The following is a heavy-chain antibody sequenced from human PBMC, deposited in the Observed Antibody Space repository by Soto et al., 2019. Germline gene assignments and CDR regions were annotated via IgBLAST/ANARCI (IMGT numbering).Heavy chain of an antibody. CDR3: ARETVAATLEGDYYYYYMDV. V-gene: IGHV1-46*03. CDR1: GYTFTSYY. Sequence: ASVKVSCKASGYTFTSYYMHWVRQAPGQGLEWMGIINPSGGSTSYAQKFQGRVTMTRDTSTSTVYMELSSLRSEDTAVYYCARETVAATLEGDYYYYYMDVWGKGTTVTVSS. CDR2: INPSGGST. J-gene: IGHJ6*03. D-gene: IGHD2-15*01.